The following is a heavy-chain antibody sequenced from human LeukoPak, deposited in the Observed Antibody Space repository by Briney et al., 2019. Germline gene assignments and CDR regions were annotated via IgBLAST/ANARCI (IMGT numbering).Heavy chain of an antibody. CDR2: ISYDGSNK. Sequence: PGRSLRLSCAASGFTFSSYAMHWVRQAPGKGLEWVAVISYDGSNKYYADSVKGRFTISRDNSKNTLYLQMNSLRAEDTAVYYCARDRHSSGWFSRAFDIWGQGTMVTVSS. CDR3: ARDRHSSGWFSRAFDI. D-gene: IGHD6-19*01. V-gene: IGHV3-30-3*01. J-gene: IGHJ3*02. CDR1: GFTFSSYA.